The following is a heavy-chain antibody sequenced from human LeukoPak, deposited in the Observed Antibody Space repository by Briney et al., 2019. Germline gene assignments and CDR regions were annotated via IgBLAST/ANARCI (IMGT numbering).Heavy chain of an antibody. CDR2: INPSGGST. V-gene: IGHV1-46*01. J-gene: IGHJ6*02. CDR1: GYTFTSYY. Sequence: GASVKVSCEASGYTFTSYYMHWVRQAPGQGLEWMGIINPSGGSTSYAQKFQGRVTMTRDTSTSTVYMELSSLRSEDTAVYYCARSQGGYSYGSTYYYGMDVWGQGTTVTVSS. D-gene: IGHD5-18*01. CDR3: ARSQGGYSYGSTYYYGMDV.